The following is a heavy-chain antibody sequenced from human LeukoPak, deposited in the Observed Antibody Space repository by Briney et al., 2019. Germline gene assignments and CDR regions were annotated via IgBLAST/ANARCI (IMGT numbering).Heavy chain of an antibody. J-gene: IGHJ4*02. Sequence: ASVKVSCKASVYTFTGYYMHWERQAPGQGLEWMGWINPNSGGTNYAQKFQGWVTMTRDTSISTAYMELSRLRSDDTAVYYCARTPGRIAARPWYFDYWGQGTLVTVSS. CDR2: INPNSGGT. V-gene: IGHV1-2*04. CDR3: ARTPGRIAARPWYFDY. CDR1: VYTFTGYY. D-gene: IGHD6-6*01.